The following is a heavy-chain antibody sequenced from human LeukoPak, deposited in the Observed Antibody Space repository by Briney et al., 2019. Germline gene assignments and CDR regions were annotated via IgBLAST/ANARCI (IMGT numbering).Heavy chain of an antibody. J-gene: IGHJ3*02. CDR2: ISAYNGNT. CDR1: GYTFTSSG. Sequence: ASVTVSCKASGYTFTSSGISWVRQAPGQGLEWLGWISAYNGNTNYAQKFQGRITMTTDTSTSTAYMELRSLRSDDTAVYYCARDQYYYGSGSYAFDIWGQGAMVTVSS. V-gene: IGHV1-18*01. D-gene: IGHD3-10*01. CDR3: ARDQYYYGSGSYAFDI.